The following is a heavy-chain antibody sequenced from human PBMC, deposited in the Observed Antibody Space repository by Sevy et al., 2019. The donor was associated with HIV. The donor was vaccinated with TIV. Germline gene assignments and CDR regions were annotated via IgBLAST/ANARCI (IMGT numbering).Heavy chain of an antibody. V-gene: IGHV3-30*18. J-gene: IGHJ6*02. CDR3: AKDRVGLTVRGEYYYGMDV. D-gene: IGHD3-10*01. CDR1: GFIFSSYG. Sequence: GGSLRLSCVASGFIFSSYGMHWVRQAPGKGLEWVAVISYDGSTKYYAESVKGRFTISRDNSKNTLYMEMNSLRAEDTAFYYGAKDRVGLTVRGEYYYGMDVWGQGTTVTVSS. CDR2: ISYDGSTK.